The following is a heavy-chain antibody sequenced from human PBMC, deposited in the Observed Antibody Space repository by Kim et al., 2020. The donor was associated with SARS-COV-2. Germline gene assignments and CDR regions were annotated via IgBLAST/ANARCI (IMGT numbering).Heavy chain of an antibody. CDR2: IKHDGSQK. Sequence: GGSLRLSCAASGFTFGDFPLGSFWMSWVRQPPGKGLAWVANIKHDGSQKYYVDSMKGRFTISRDNAQSSLYLQMTSLTAEDTAIYYCEKTVAGRIDAFDMWGQGTMVTVSS. V-gene: IGHV3-7*03. D-gene: IGHD6-19*01. CDR3: EKTVAGRIDAFDM. CDR1: GFTFGDFPLGSFW. J-gene: IGHJ3*02.